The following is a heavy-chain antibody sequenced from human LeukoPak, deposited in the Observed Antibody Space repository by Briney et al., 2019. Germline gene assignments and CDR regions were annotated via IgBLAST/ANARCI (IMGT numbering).Heavy chain of an antibody. CDR3: ARRRSSGYYYFDY. CDR2: IDHSGST. J-gene: IGHJ4*02. CDR1: SGSFSGYY. V-gene: IGHV4-34*01. D-gene: IGHD3-22*01. Sequence: SETLSLTCAVYSGSFSGYYWSWIRQPPGKGLEWIGEIDHSGSTNYNPSLKSRVTISVDTSKNQLSLKVNSATAADTAVYYCARRRSSGYYYFDYWGQGTLVTVSS.